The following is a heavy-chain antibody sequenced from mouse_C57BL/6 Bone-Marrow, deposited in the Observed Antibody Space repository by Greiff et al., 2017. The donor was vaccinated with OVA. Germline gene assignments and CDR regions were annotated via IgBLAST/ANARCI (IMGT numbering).Heavy chain of an antibody. CDR1: GFTFSDFH. CDR2: ISNGGGST. V-gene: IGHV5-12*01. CDR3: ARLDAMDY. J-gene: IGHJ4*01. Sequence: EVKLVESGGGLVQPGGSLKLSCAASGFTFSDFHMYWIRQTPEKRLEWVAFISNGGGSTYYPDTVNVRFTISRDNAKNTLYLQMSRLKSEDTAMYYCARLDAMDYWGQGTSVTVSS.